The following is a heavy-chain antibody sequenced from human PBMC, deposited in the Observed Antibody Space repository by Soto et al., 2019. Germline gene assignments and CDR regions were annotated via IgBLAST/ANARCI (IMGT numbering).Heavy chain of an antibody. V-gene: IGHV3-30-3*01. CDR2: ISYDGSNK. Sequence: SLRLSCAASGFTFSSYAMHWVRQAPGKGLEWVAVISYDGSNKYYADSVKGRFTISRDNSKNTLYLQMNSLRAEDTAVYYCARDAGYYYDSSGLGQEYNWFDPWGQGTLVTVSS. J-gene: IGHJ5*02. D-gene: IGHD3-22*01. CDR3: ARDAGYYYDSSGLGQEYNWFDP. CDR1: GFTFSSYA.